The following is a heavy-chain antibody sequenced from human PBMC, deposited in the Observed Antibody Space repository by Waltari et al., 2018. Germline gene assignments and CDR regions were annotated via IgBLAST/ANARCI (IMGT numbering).Heavy chain of an antibody. V-gene: IGHV4-30-4*01. CDR1: GGSVNNGEFF. CDR3: ARREGYNSLDY. Sequence: QVQLQESGPGLVKPSQTLSLTCSVSGGSVNNGEFFGSWIRQPPGKGLEWIGYIYYSGGTYYNPSLKSRLTMSVDTSKNQFSLNLRSVTAADTAVYYCARREGYNSLDYWGQGILVTVSS. J-gene: IGHJ4*02. D-gene: IGHD1-1*01. CDR2: IYYSGGT.